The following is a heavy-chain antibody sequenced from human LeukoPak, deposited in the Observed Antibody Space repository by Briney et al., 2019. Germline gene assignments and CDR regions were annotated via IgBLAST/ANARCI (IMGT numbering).Heavy chain of an antibody. CDR1: GFTFSSYG. V-gene: IGHV3-30*18. CDR3: AKSLNLRWLFDASHI. D-gene: IGHD4-23*01. J-gene: IGHJ3*02. Sequence: GGSLRLSCAASGFTFSSYGMHWVRQAPGKGLEWVALISYDGSNTYYADSVKGRFTISRDNSKNTLYLQMNSLSAEDTAVYYCAKSLNLRWLFDASHIWGQGTMLTVSS. CDR2: ISYDGSNT.